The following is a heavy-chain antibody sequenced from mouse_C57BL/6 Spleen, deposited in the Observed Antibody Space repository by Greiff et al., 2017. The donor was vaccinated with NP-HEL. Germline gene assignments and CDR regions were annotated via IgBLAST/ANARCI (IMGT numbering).Heavy chain of an antibody. CDR2: IYPGDGDT. V-gene: IGHV1-82*01. D-gene: IGHD1-1*01. CDR1: GYAFSSSW. J-gene: IGHJ1*03. CDR3: ARDPYGSHWYFDV. Sequence: VKLMESGPELVKPGASVKISCKASGYAFSSSWMNWVKQRPGKGLEWIGRIYPGDGDTNYNGKFKGKATLTADKSSSTAYMQLSSLTSEDSAVYFCARDPYGSHWYFDVWGTGTTVTVSS.